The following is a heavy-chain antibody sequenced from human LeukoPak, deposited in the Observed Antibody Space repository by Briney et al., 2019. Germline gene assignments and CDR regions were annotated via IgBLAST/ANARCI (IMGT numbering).Heavy chain of an antibody. D-gene: IGHD4-11*01. Sequence: GASVKVSCKASGYTFTSYWISWVRQMPGKGLEWMGRIDPSDSYTNYSPSFQGHVTISADKSISTAYLQWSSLKASDTAMYYCAKPVGSTVSSDYYYGMDVWGQGTTVTVSS. CDR3: AKPVGSTVSSDYYYGMDV. CDR2: IDPSDSYT. CDR1: GYTFTSYW. J-gene: IGHJ6*02. V-gene: IGHV5-10-1*01.